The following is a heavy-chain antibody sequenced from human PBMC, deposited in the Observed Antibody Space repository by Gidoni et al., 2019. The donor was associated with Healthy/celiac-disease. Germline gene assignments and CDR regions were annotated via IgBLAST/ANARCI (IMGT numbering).Heavy chain of an antibody. D-gene: IGHD5-12*01. Sequence: QVQLQESGPGLVKPSQTLSLTCTVSGGSISSGGYYWCWIRQHPGKGLEWSGYIYYSGSTYYNPSLKSRVTISVDTSKNQFSLKLSSVTAADTAVYYCARVIRDSGYDYFDYWGQGTLVTVSS. CDR2: IYYSGST. V-gene: IGHV4-31*03. CDR3: ARVIRDSGYDYFDY. J-gene: IGHJ4*02. CDR1: GGSISSGGYY.